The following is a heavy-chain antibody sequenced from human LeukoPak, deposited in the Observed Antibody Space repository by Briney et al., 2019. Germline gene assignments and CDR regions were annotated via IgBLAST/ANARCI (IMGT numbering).Heavy chain of an antibody. V-gene: IGHV3-53*01. J-gene: IGHJ4*02. CDR3: ARRAGAYSHPYDY. CDR2: IYSGGST. D-gene: IGHD4/OR15-4a*01. Sequence: GGSLRLSCAASGFTVSSNYMNWVRQAPGKGLEWVSNIYSGGSTYYADSVKGRFTISRDNSKNTLYLQMNSLRAEDTAVYYCARRAGAYSHPYDYWGQGTLVTVSS. CDR1: GFTVSSNY.